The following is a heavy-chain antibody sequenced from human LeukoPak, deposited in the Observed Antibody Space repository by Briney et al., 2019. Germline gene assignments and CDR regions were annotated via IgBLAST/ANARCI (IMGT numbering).Heavy chain of an antibody. Sequence: SETLFLTCTVSGYSISSGYHWGWIRPPPGKGLEWIGSISHSGSTYYNPSLKSRVTISVDTSKNQLSLMLNSVTAADTAVYYCARVSCGGGTCYHSRGWFDPWGQGTLVTVSS. CDR2: ISHSGST. D-gene: IGHD2-15*01. V-gene: IGHV4-38-2*02. CDR3: ARVSCGGGTCYHSRGWFDP. J-gene: IGHJ5*02. CDR1: GYSISSGYH.